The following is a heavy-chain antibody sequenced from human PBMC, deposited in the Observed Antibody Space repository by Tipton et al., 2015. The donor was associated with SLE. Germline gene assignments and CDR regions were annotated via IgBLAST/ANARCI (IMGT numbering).Heavy chain of an antibody. D-gene: IGHD5-18*01. V-gene: IGHV4-4*02. CDR1: GGSISSSNW. CDR2: IYHSGST. Sequence: TLSLTYAVSGGSISSSNWLPWVRQPPGKGLEWIGEIYHSGSTNYNPSLKSRVPISVDKSKNQFSPKLNSVTAADAAVYYCAGDSYGLDYWGQGTLVTVSS. CDR3: AGDSYGLDY. J-gene: IGHJ4*02.